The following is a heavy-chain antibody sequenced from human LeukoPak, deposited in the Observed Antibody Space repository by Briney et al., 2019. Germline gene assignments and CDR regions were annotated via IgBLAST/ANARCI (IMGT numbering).Heavy chain of an antibody. V-gene: IGHV4-59*10. CDR1: GGSFSGYY. J-gene: IGHJ6*02. D-gene: IGHD6-13*01. CDR2: IYTSGST. Sequence: PSETLSLTCAVYGGSFSGYYWSWIRQPPGKGLEWIGRIYTSGSTNYNPSLKSRVTMSVDTSKNQFSLKLSSVTAADTAVYYCARGRRTSGGRYSSSWGGSYYYYYGMDVWGQGTTVTVSS. CDR3: ARGRRTSGGRYSSSWGGSYYYYYGMDV.